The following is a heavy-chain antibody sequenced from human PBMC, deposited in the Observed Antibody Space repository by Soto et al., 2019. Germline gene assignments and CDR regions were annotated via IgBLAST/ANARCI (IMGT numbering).Heavy chain of an antibody. J-gene: IGHJ4*02. CDR1: GFTFNIYL. Sequence: GGSLRLSCAGSGFTFNIYLVHWVRQVPGKGPVWVARIYNDGTYADYADSVKGRFTISRDNAKDTLYLQMNDLRAEDSALYHCTRGPRATSAGTSAHWGQGTLVTVSS. CDR3: TRGPRATSAGTSAH. V-gene: IGHV3-74*01. D-gene: IGHD6-13*01. CDR2: IYNDGTYA.